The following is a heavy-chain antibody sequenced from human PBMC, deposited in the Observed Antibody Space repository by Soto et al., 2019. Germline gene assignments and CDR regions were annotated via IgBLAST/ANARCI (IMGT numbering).Heavy chain of an antibody. Sequence: GGSLRLSCAASGFTFSSYAMSWVRQAPGKGLEWVSAISSSGGSTYYADSVKGRFTISRDNSKNTLYLQMNSLRAEDTAVYYCAKGNDFWSGYSYFDYWGQGTLVTVSS. V-gene: IGHV3-23*01. J-gene: IGHJ4*02. D-gene: IGHD3-3*01. CDR3: AKGNDFWSGYSYFDY. CDR2: ISSSGGST. CDR1: GFTFSSYA.